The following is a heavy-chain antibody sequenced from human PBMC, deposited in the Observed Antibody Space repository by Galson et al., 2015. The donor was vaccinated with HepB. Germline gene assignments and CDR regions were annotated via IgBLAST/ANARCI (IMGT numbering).Heavy chain of an antibody. D-gene: IGHD2-2*01. Sequence: TLSLTCTVSGGSLGSGGYYWSWIRQHPGKGLEWIGYTHYSGSTYYNPSLRGRLTISEGLSTNQFSLNLSSVIAADTTVYYCARGIAVVPTGPQTAGEDYWGQGTTVTVSS. V-gene: IGHV4-31*03. J-gene: IGHJ4*03. CDR2: THYSGST. CDR1: GGSLGSGGYY. CDR3: ARGIAVVPTGPQTAGEDY.